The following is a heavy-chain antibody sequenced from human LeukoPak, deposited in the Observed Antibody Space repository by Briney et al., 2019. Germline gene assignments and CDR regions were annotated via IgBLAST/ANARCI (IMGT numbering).Heavy chain of an antibody. J-gene: IGHJ5*02. Sequence: SEPLSLPRTVSGGPLSRSTYYWGWIPQPPGKGREWCGSIYYNGSTYYNPSLTSRVTISVDTSKNQFSLTLSSVTAADAAVYYCAGRIAARPLNNWFDPWGQGTLVTVSS. CDR1: GGPLSRSTYY. D-gene: IGHD6-6*01. V-gene: IGHV4-39*01. CDR2: IYYNGST. CDR3: AGRIAARPLNNWFDP.